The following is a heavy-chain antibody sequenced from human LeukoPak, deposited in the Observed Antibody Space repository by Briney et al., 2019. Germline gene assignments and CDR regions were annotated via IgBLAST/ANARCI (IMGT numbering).Heavy chain of an antibody. CDR3: ASSGSYRFDY. J-gene: IGHJ4*02. CDR2: ILPDGSKK. Sequence: GSLRLSCAASEFNFSFYWMTWVRQAPGKGLEWVANILPDGSKKYYLDSVKGRFTISRDNAKNSLYLQMNSLRDEDTAVYYCASSGSYRFDYWGQGTLVTVSS. CDR1: EFNFSFYW. D-gene: IGHD1-26*01. V-gene: IGHV3-7*01.